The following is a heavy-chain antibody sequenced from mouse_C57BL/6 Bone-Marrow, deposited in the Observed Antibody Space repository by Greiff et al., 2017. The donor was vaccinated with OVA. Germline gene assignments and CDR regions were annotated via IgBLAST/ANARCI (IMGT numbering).Heavy chain of an antibody. CDR1: GYTFTSYW. V-gene: IGHV1-53*01. CDR2: INPSNGGT. CDR3: ARSGLLRRGYYFDY. Sequence: QVQLQQPGTELVKPGASVKLSCKASGYTFTSYWMHWVKQRPGQGLEWIGNINPSNGGTNYNEKFKSKATLTVDKSSSKAYMQLSSLTSEDSAVYYCARSGLLRRGYYFDYWGQGTTLTGSS. D-gene: IGHD1-2*01. J-gene: IGHJ2*01.